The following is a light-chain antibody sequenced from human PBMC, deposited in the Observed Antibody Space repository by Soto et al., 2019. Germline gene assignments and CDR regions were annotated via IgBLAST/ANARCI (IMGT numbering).Light chain of an antibody. V-gene: IGLV1-40*01. CDR3: LSFDSSLSVV. CDR1: SSNIGAGYD. Sequence: QSVLTQPPSVSGAQGQRVTISCTGSSSNIGAGYDVHWYQQLPGRAPKLLIYGNTNRPSGVPDRFSGSKSGTSASLAITGPPAEDEADYYCLSFDSSLSVVFGGGTKLTVL. CDR2: GNT. J-gene: IGLJ2*01.